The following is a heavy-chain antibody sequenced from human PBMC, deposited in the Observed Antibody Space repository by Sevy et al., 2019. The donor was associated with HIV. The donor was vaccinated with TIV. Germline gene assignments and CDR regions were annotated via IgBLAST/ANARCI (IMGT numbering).Heavy chain of an antibody. CDR2: IGSSGSPI. D-gene: IGHD5-18*01. CDR3: ARVSVDTNFYGMDV. CDR1: GFIFSSNE. Sequence: GESLKISCAASGFIFSSNEMNWVRQAPGKGLEWVSYIGSSGSPIYYADPVKGRFTISRGNAKNSLYLQMNSLRAEDTAVYYCARVSVDTNFYGMDVWGQGTTVTVSS. J-gene: IGHJ6*02. V-gene: IGHV3-48*03.